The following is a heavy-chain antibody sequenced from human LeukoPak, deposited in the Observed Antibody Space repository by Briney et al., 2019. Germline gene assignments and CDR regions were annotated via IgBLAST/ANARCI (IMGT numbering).Heavy chain of an antibody. D-gene: IGHD2-21*01. J-gene: IGHJ4*02. CDR2: IKEDGTET. CDR1: GFMFSSNW. Sequence: PGGSLRLSCAASGFMFSSNWMSWVRLAPGKGLEWVANIKEDGTETYYVDSVKGRFTISRDNSKNTLYLQMNSLRAEDTAVYYCARDGEEYYFDYWGQGTLVTVSS. CDR3: ARDGEEYYFDY. V-gene: IGHV3-7*03.